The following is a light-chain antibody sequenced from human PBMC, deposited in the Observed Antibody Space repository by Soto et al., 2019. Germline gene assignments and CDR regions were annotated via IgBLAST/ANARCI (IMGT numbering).Light chain of an antibody. CDR1: QSVSSN. CDR2: GAS. J-gene: IGKJ1*01. Sequence: EIVMKHSPATLSVSPGEKATLSFRASQSVSSNLAWYQQQPGQDPRLPIYGASSRATGIPDRFIGSWSGTDSTLTISRLDPEEFAVYYCQQYGSSGTCGHGTKGEIK. V-gene: IGKV3-20*01. CDR3: QQYGSSGT.